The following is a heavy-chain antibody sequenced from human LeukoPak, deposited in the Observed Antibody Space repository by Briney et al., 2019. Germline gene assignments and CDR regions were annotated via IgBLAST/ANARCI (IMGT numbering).Heavy chain of an antibody. V-gene: IGHV4-59*01. CDR1: GGSFSSYY. CDR2: VYYSGST. CDR3: ARDSTTSIDY. Sequence: SETLSLTCAVYGGSFSSYYWSWIRQPPGKGLEWIGYVYYSGSTNYNPSLKSRVTISVDTSKNQFSLKLSSVTAADTAVYYCARDSTTSIDYWGQGTLVTVSS. J-gene: IGHJ4*02. D-gene: IGHD1-1*01.